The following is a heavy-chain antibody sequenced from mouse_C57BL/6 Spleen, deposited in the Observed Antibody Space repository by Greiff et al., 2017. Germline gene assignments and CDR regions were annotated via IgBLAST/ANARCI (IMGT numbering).Heavy chain of an antibody. CDR2: ISSGGSYT. CDR1: GFTFSSYG. V-gene: IGHV5-6*01. Sequence: EVMLVESGGDLVKPGGSLKLSCAASGFTFSSYGMSWVRQTPDKRLEWVATISSGGSYTYYPDSVKGRFTISRDNAKNTLYLQMSSLKSEDTAMYYCARHETGKDFDYWGQGTTLTVSS. CDR3: ARHETGKDFDY. J-gene: IGHJ2*01. D-gene: IGHD4-1*01.